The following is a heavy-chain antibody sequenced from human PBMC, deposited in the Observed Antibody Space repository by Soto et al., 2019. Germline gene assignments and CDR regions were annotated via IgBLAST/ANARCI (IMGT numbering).Heavy chain of an antibody. J-gene: IGHJ6*02. CDR3: ARDKARIGAAVRYYYYGMDV. V-gene: IGHV4-39*02. D-gene: IGHD6-13*01. CDR1: ISSSSYY. CDR2: IYYSGST. Sequence: ISSSSYYWGWIRQPPGKGLEWIGSIYYSGSTYYNPSLKSRVTISVDTSKNQFSLKLSSVTAADTAVYYCARDKARIGAAVRYYYYGMDVWGQGTTVTVSS.